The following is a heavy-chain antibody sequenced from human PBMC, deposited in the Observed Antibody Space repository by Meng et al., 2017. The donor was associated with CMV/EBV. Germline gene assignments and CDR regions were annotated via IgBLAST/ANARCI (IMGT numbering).Heavy chain of an antibody. D-gene: IGHD5-18*01. CDR3: ASRVRGYSYGDLDY. CDR1: CFTCSRYA. V-gene: IGHV3-30*04. J-gene: IGHJ4*02. CDR2: ISYDGSNK. Sequence: ASCFTCSRYARHWVRQVPGKGLEWVAFISYDGSNKYYADSVKGRFTISRDNSKNTLYLQMNSLRAEDTAVYYCASRVRGYSYGDLDYWGQGTLVTVSS.